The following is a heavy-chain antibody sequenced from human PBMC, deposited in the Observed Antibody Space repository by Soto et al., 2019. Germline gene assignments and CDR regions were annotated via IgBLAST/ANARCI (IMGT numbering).Heavy chain of an antibody. V-gene: IGHV3-53*02. CDR1: GFTVSSNY. Sequence: EVQLVETGGGLIQPGGSLRLSCAASGFTVSSNYMSWVRQAPGKGLEWVSVIYSGGSTYHADSVRGRFTISRDNSKNTLYLQMKRLRAEDTAVYYCARDPPATRHGMDVWGQGTTVTVSS. CDR2: IYSGGST. J-gene: IGHJ6*02. CDR3: ARDPPATRHGMDV.